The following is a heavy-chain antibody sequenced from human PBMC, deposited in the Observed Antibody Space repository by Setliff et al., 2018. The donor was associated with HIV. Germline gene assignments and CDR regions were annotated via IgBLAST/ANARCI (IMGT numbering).Heavy chain of an antibody. CDR3: ARCGAGEWHLYMDV. CDR2: SIPILGIG. Sequence: SVKVSCKASGGTFSSYTINWVRQAPGQGLEWMGRSIPILGIGNDEQAQKFKGRVKFTADKSTSTVYMELSSLRSEDTAVYYCARCGAGEWHLYMDVWGKGTAVTVSS. D-gene: IGHD3-16*01. V-gene: IGHV1-69*02. J-gene: IGHJ6*03. CDR1: GGTFSSYT.